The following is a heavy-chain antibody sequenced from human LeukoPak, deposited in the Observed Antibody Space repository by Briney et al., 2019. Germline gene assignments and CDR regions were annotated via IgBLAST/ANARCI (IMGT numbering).Heavy chain of an antibody. Sequence: GGSLRLSCAASGFTFGSFAMHWVRQAPGKGLEWLSGLTENVGAESVGKAFYAESVRARFTISRDNSKSTLFLHLNTLRAEDTAIYYCSSGLLGDGYWGQGTMVTVSS. CDR2: LTENVGAESVGKA. CDR3: SSGLLGDGY. D-gene: IGHD2-21*02. V-gene: IGHV3-23*01. CDR1: GFTFGSFA. J-gene: IGHJ3*01.